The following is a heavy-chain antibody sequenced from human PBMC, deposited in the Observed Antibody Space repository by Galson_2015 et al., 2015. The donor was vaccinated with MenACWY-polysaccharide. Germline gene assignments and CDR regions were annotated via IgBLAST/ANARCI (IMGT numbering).Heavy chain of an antibody. CDR1: GDSFRNHF. Sequence: SLTCAVYGDSFRNHFWTWIRQPPGKGLEWIGEINHGGNTNYKPSLKNRVTMSVDASKSQFSLSLRSVTAADTAVYYCARRPFLERRILMKIRPRYYFDFWGQGVRVTVSS. J-gene: IGHJ4*02. CDR2: INHGGNT. V-gene: IGHV4-34*01. CDR3: ARRPFLERRILMKIRPRYYFDF. D-gene: IGHD2/OR15-2a*01.